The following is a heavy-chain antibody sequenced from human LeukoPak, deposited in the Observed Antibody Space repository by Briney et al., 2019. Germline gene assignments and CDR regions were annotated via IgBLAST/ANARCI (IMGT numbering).Heavy chain of an antibody. J-gene: IGHJ4*02. CDR3: ARDWATTTPGPIDY. V-gene: IGHV1-46*01. CDR1: GYTFTRHF. D-gene: IGHD5-12*01. CDR2: INPSGGST. Sequence: ASVKVSCKASGYTFTRHFLHWVRQAPGQGLEWMGIINPSGGSTSYAQKFQGRVTMTRDTSTSTVYMELSSLRSEDTAVYYCARDWATTTPGPIDYWGQGTLVTVSS.